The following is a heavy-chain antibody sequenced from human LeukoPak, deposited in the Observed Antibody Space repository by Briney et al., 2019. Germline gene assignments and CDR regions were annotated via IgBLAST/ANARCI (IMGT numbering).Heavy chain of an antibody. CDR1: GWSISSGYY. D-gene: IGHD3-22*01. CDR2: IYHSGST. V-gene: IGHV4-38-2*01. J-gene: IGHJ3*02. Sequence: PSETLSLTCALSGWSISSGYYWGWIRQPPGKGLEWIGSIYHSGSTYYNPSLKSRVTISVDTSKNQFSLKLSSVTAADTAVYYCARQGLYYYDSSGPDAFDIWGQGTMVTVSS. CDR3: ARQGLYYYDSSGPDAFDI.